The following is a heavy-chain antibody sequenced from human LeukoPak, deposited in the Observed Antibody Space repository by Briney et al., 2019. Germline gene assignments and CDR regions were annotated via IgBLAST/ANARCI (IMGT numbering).Heavy chain of an antibody. D-gene: IGHD4-17*01. V-gene: IGHV1-46*01. J-gene: IGHJ4*02. CDR2: INPSGTGT. CDR1: GYTFSNYN. CDR3: ARGIWSTTVTAYYLDY. Sequence: ASVKVSCKASGYTFSNYNIHWLRQAPGQGLEWMGVINPSGTGTSYAQKFQGRITMSRDTSTSTVYMELSSLRSDDMAVYYCARGIWSTTVTAYYLDYWGQGTLVTVSS.